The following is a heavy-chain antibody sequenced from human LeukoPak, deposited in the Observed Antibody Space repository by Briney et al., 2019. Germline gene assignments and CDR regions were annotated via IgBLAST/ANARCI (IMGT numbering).Heavy chain of an antibody. CDR3: AGLWFGDRPPFDH. J-gene: IGHJ4*02. Sequence: GGSLRLSCAASGFTFSSYSMNWVRQAPGKGLEWVSSISSSSSYIYYADSVKGRFTISRDSAKNSLYLQMDSLRAEDTALYYCAGLWFGDRPPFDHWGQGTLVTVSS. D-gene: IGHD3-10*01. CDR2: ISSSSSYI. V-gene: IGHV3-21*01. CDR1: GFTFSSYS.